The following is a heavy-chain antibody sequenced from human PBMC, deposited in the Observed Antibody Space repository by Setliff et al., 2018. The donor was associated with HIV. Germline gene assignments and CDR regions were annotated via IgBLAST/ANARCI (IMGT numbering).Heavy chain of an antibody. Sequence: SETLSLTCAVSGYSISSGYYWGWIRQPPGKGLEWIGTVYHSGSTYYNPSLKSRLTISVDTSKNQFSLKLNSVTAADTAVYYCARVRGSSGWYVLDYWGQGALVTVSS. D-gene: IGHD6-19*01. J-gene: IGHJ4*02. CDR1: GYSISSGYY. CDR3: ARVRGSSGWYVLDY. V-gene: IGHV4-38-2*01. CDR2: VYHSGST.